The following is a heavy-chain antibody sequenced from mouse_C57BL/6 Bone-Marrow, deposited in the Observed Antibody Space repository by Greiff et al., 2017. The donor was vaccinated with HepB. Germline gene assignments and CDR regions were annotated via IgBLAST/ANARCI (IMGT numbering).Heavy chain of an antibody. Sequence: EVKLMESGGGLVKPGGSLKLSCAASGFTFSSYAMSWVRQTPEKRLEWVATISDGGSYTYYPDNVKGRFTISRDNAKNNLYLQMSHLKSEDTAMYYCARDSPLYYDYSYWYFDVWGTGTTVTVSS. V-gene: IGHV5-4*01. CDR1: GFTFSSYA. J-gene: IGHJ1*03. CDR3: ARDSPLYYDYSYWYFDV. D-gene: IGHD2-4*01. CDR2: ISDGGSYT.